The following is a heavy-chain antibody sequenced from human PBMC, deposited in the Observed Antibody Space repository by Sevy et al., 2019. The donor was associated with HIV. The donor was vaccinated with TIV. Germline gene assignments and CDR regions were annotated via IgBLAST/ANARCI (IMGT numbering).Heavy chain of an antibody. Sequence: SETLSLTCAVHGGSFSGYYWSWIRQPPGKGLEWIGEINDSGITNYNPSLKSRVTIAVDTSKKQFSLRLSSVTAAATAVYYCARSPPVVVVPGAPSWFDPWGQGTLVTVSS. J-gene: IGHJ5*02. V-gene: IGHV4-34*01. D-gene: IGHD2-2*01. CDR2: INDSGIT. CDR3: ARSPPVVVVPGAPSWFDP. CDR1: GGSFSGYY.